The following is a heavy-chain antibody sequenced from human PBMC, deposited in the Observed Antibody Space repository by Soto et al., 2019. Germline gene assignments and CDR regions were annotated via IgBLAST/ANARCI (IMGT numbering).Heavy chain of an antibody. V-gene: IGHV4-34*01. CDR1: GGSFSGYY. D-gene: IGHD3-9*01. Sequence: QVQLQQWGAGPLRPLETLSLTCGVSGGSFSGYYWAWIRQSPGKGLEWIGGINDRGSINYNPTLKSRVSISVDTSKNYYSLNLRSVTAADTAVYYCARESHDILTGPPWVWYFDLWGRGTLVTVSS. CDR2: INDRGSI. J-gene: IGHJ2*01. CDR3: ARESHDILTGPPWVWYFDL.